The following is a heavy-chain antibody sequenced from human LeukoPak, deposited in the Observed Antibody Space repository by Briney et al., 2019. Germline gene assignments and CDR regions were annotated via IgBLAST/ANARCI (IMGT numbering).Heavy chain of an antibody. CDR1: GFTFSSYA. Sequence: PGRSLRLSCAASGFTFSSYAMHWVRQAPGKGLEWVAVISYDGSNKYYADSVKGRFTISRDNSKNTLYLQMNSLRAEDTAVYYCAREGGYYYGSGSLGAFDIWGQGTMVAVSS. D-gene: IGHD3-10*01. CDR2: ISYDGSNK. J-gene: IGHJ3*02. V-gene: IGHV3-30-3*01. CDR3: AREGGYYYGSGSLGAFDI.